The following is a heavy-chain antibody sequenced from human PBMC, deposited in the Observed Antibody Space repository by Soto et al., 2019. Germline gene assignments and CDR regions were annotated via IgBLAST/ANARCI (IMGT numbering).Heavy chain of an antibody. CDR1: GFTFSTYA. Sequence: GGSLRLSCAASGFTFSTYAMSWVRQAPGKGLEWVSTISDSGGSTYYAASVKGRFTISRDNSKNTLYLLMNSLSAEDTALYYCAKVHGSGTYYNFPDYWGQGTLVTVSS. D-gene: IGHD3-10*01. CDR3: AKVHGSGTYYNFPDY. CDR2: ISDSGGST. J-gene: IGHJ4*02. V-gene: IGHV3-23*01.